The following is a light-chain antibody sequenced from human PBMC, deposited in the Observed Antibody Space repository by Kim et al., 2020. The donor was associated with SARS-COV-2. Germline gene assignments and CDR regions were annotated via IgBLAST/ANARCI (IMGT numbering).Light chain of an antibody. Sequence: ASVGDRVTITYRASQDISRYLNLYQQKPGKAPKLLIYTASSLQSGVPSRFTGSGSETDFTLTISSLQPEDFATYYCQQTYSASRTFGQGTKVDIK. V-gene: IGKV1-39*01. CDR3: QQTYSASRT. CDR2: TAS. CDR1: QDISRY. J-gene: IGKJ1*01.